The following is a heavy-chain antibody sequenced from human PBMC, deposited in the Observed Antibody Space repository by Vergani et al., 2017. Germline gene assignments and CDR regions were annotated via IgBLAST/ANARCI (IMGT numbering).Heavy chain of an antibody. Sequence: EVQLVESGGGLVQPGGSLRLSFAASGFTFSSYEMNWVRQAPGKGLEWVSYISSSGSTIYYADSVKGRFTISRDNAKNSLYLQMNSLRAEDTAVYYCARDGGYCSSTSCRFDYWGQGTLVTVSS. CDR3: ARDGGYCSSTSCRFDY. CDR1: GFTFSSYE. CDR2: ISSSGSTI. D-gene: IGHD2-2*01. V-gene: IGHV3-48*03. J-gene: IGHJ4*02.